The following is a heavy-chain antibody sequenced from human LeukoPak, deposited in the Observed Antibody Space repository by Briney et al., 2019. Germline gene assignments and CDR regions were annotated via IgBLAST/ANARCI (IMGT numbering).Heavy chain of an antibody. CDR2: IKQDGSEK. D-gene: IGHD3-3*01. CDR3: ARDQPRQGFWSGYYYMDV. V-gene: IGHV3-7*01. Sequence: RTGGSLRLSCAASGFTFSSYWMSCVRQAPGKGLEWVANIKQDGSEKYYVDSVKGRFTISRDNAKNSLYLQMNSLRAEDTAAYYCARDQPRQGFWSGYYYMDVWGKGTTVTVSS. CDR1: GFTFSSYW. J-gene: IGHJ6*03.